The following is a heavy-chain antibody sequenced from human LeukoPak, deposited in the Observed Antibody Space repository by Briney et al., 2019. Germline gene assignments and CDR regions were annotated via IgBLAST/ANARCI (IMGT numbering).Heavy chain of an antibody. Sequence: ASVKVSCKASGYTFTSYGISWVRQAPGQGLEWMGWISAYNGNTNYAQKLQGRVTMTTDTSTSTAYMELRSLRSVDTAVYYCARQLDIVVVPAATDFDYWGQGTLVTVSS. CDR3: ARQLDIVVVPAATDFDY. D-gene: IGHD2-2*01. CDR1: GYTFTSYG. CDR2: ISAYNGNT. V-gene: IGHV1-18*01. J-gene: IGHJ4*02.